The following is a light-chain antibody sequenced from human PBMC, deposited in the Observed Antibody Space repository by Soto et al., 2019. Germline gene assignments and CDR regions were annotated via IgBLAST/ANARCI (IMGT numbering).Light chain of an antibody. CDR2: DAS. CDR3: QQYDNLPYT. J-gene: IGKJ2*01. CDR1: QDISNY. V-gene: IGKV1-33*01. Sequence: QMTQSPSSLSASVGDRVTITCQASQDISNYLNWYQQKPGKAPKLLIYDASNLETGVPSRFSGSGSGTDFTFTISSLQPEDIATYYCQQYDNLPYTFGQGTKLEIK.